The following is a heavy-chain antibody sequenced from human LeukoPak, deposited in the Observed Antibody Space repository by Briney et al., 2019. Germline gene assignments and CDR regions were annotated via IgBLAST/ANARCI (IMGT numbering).Heavy chain of an antibody. V-gene: IGHV1-69*01. CDR3: ASHHMSRDGYNLWYFDY. Sequence: GASVKVSCKASGGTFSSYAISWVRQAPGQGLEWMGGIIPIFGTANYAQKFQGRVTITADESTSTAYTELSSLRSEDTAVYYCASHHMSRDGYNLWYFDYWGQGTLVTVSS. D-gene: IGHD5-24*01. CDR2: IIPIFGTA. J-gene: IGHJ4*02. CDR1: GGTFSSYA.